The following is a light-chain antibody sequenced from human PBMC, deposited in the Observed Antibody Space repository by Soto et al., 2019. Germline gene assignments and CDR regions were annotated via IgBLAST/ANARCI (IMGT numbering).Light chain of an antibody. V-gene: IGLV2-23*02. Sequence: QSVLTQSASVSGSPGQSITISCTGTSSDVGTYNLVSWYQHYPGNAPQLMIYEVNERPSGVSNRFSGSKSGNTASLTISGLQAEEEADYYCCSYATGTTWVFGGGTKLTVL. CDR3: CSYATGTTWV. CDR2: EVN. J-gene: IGLJ3*02. CDR1: SSDVGTYNL.